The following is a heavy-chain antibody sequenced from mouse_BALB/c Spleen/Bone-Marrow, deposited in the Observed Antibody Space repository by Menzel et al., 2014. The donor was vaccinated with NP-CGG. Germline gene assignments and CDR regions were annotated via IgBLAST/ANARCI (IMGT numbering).Heavy chain of an antibody. D-gene: IGHD1-1*01. CDR3: ARSGYYGSSPYYAIDY. CDR2: ISSGSSTI. Sequence: DVHLVESGGGLVQPGGSRKLSCAASGFTFSSFGMHWVRQAPEKGLEWVAYISSGSSTIYYADTVKGRFTISRDNPKNTLFLQMTSLRSEDTAMYYCARSGYYGSSPYYAIDYWGQGTSVTVSS. V-gene: IGHV5-17*02. CDR1: GFTFSSFG. J-gene: IGHJ4*01.